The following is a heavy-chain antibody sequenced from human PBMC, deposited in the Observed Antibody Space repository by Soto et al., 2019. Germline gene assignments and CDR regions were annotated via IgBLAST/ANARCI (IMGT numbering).Heavy chain of an antibody. CDR1: GGSFSGYY. Sequence: QVQLQQWGAGLLKPSETLSLTCAVYGGSFSGYYWSWIRQPPGKGLEWIGEINHSGSTNYNPSLKSRVTISVDTPKNQFSLKLSSVTAADTAVYYCARRPFTIFGVVRFDPWGQGTLVTVSS. CDR3: ARRPFTIFGVVRFDP. V-gene: IGHV4-34*01. D-gene: IGHD3-3*01. J-gene: IGHJ5*02. CDR2: INHSGST.